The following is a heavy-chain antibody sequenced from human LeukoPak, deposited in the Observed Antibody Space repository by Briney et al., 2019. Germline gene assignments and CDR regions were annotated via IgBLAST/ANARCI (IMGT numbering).Heavy chain of an antibody. CDR3: ARFTRFGELYDY. Sequence: ASVKVSCKASGYTFTRYGISWVRQAPGQGLEWMGWISAYNGNTNYAQTLQGRVTMTTDTSTSTAYMELRSLRSDDTAVYYCARFTRFGELYDYWGQGTLVTVSS. D-gene: IGHD3-10*01. CDR2: ISAYNGNT. V-gene: IGHV1-18*01. J-gene: IGHJ4*02. CDR1: GYTFTRYG.